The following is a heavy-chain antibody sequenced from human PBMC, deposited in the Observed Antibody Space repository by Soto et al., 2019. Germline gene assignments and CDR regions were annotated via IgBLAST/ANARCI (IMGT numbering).Heavy chain of an antibody. D-gene: IGHD2-2*01. CDR3: TRLVVVAPVANA. J-gene: IGHJ5*02. CDR1: GGSINYNSYY. Sequence: SETLSLTCSVSGGSINYNSYYWGWIRQPPGKGLEWVGGIFYTGTSYYSPSLKDRVTISVDTSKNSFSLNLTSVTAADTAVYFCTRLVVVAPVANAWGQGTLVTVSS. CDR2: IFYTGTS. V-gene: IGHV4-39*02.